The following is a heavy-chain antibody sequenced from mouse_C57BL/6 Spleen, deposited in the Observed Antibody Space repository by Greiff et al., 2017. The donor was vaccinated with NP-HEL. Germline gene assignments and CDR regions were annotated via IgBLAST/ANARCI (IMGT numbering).Heavy chain of an antibody. CDR1: GYTFTSYW. CDR3: ARGGYDGLWDY. V-gene: IGHV1-64*01. J-gene: IGHJ2*01. Sequence: QVQLQQPRAELVKPGASVKLSCTASGYTFTSYWMHWVKQRPGQGLEWIGMIHPNSGSTNYNEKFKSKSTLTVDKSSSTAYMQLSSLTSEDSAVYYCARGGYDGLWDYWGQGTTLTVSS. D-gene: IGHD2-2*01. CDR2: IHPNSGST.